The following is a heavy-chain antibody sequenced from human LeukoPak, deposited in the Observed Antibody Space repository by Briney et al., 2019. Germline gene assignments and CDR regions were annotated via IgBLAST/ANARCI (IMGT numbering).Heavy chain of an antibody. CDR2: IIPIFGTA. J-gene: IGHJ4*02. V-gene: IGHV1-69*13. CDR3: ARDRGYSYGSPFDY. Sequence: SVKVSCKASGGTFSSYAISWVRQAPGQGLEWMGGIIPIFGTANYAQKFQGRVTITADESTSTAYMELSSLRSEDTAVYYRARDRGYSYGSPFDYWGQGTLVTVSS. D-gene: IGHD5-18*01. CDR1: GGTFSSYA.